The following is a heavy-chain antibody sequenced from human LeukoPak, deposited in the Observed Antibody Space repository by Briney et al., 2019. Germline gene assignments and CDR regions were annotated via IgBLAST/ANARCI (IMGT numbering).Heavy chain of an antibody. CDR1: GFTFSDYY. Sequence: TGGSLRLSCAASGFTFSDYYMSWIRQAPGKGLEWVSYISSSGSTIYYADSVKGRFTISRDNAKNSLYLQMNSLRAEDTAVYYCARDMDVYGSGSYYKGFDYWGQGTLVAVAS. D-gene: IGHD3-10*01. J-gene: IGHJ4*02. CDR3: ARDMDVYGSGSYYKGFDY. V-gene: IGHV3-11*04. CDR2: ISSSGSTI.